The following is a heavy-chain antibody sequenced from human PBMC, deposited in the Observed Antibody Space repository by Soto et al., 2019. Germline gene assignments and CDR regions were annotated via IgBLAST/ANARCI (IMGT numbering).Heavy chain of an antibody. CDR3: ARRPVMATITGFDY. CDR2: IYHSGST. V-gene: IGHV4-30-2*01. J-gene: IGHJ4*02. D-gene: IGHD5-12*01. CDR1: GGSISSGGYS. Sequence: SETLSLTCAVSGGSISSGGYSWSWIRQPPGKGLEWIEYIYHSGSTYYNPSLKSRVTISVDRSKNQFSLKLSSVTAADTAVYYCARRPVMATITGFDYWGQGTLVTVSS.